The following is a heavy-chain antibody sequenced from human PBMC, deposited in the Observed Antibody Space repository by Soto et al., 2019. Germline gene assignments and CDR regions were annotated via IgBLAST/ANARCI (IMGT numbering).Heavy chain of an antibody. CDR1: GFTFSSDS. J-gene: IGHJ4*02. CDR3: ARDYGYSYGPLDY. Sequence: PGGSRRLSCAASGFTFSSDSMNWVRQAPGKGLEWVSYISISSSTIYYADSVKGRFTISRDNAKNSLYLQMNSLGAEDTAVYYCARDYGYSYGPLDYWGQGPLVTVSS. CDR2: ISISSSTI. V-gene: IGHV3-48*01. D-gene: IGHD5-18*01.